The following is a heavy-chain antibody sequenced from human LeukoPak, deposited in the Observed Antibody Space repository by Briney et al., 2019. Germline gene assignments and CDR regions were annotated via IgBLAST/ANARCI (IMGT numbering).Heavy chain of an antibody. CDR3: ARSRRFTVTRGWFDP. V-gene: IGHV4-34*01. Sequence: SETLSLTCAVYGGSFSGYYWSWIRQPPGKGLEWIGEINHSGSTNYNPSLKSRVTISVDTSKNQFSLKLSSVTAADTAVYYCARSRRFTVTRGWFDPWGQGTLVTVSS. J-gene: IGHJ5*02. CDR1: GGSFSGYY. D-gene: IGHD4-17*01. CDR2: INHSGST.